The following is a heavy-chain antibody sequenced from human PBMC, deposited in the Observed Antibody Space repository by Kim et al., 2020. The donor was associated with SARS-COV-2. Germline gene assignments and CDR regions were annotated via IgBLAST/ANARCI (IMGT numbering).Heavy chain of an antibody. D-gene: IGHD6-13*01. V-gene: IGHV4-34*01. CDR3: ARGPGYSSSWYGPRSWFDP. Sequence: SETLSLTCAVYGGSFSGYYWSWIRQPPGKGLEWIGEINHSGSTNYNPSLKSRVTISVDTSKNQFSLKLSSLPAPDTAVYYCARGPGYSSSWYGPRSWFDP. CDR1: GGSFSGYY. CDR2: INHSGST. J-gene: IGHJ5*02.